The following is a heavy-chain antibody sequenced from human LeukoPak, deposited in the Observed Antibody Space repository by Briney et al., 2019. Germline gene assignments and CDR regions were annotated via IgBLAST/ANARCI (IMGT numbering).Heavy chain of an antibody. CDR1: GFIFSSYS. Sequence: GGSLRLSCAVSGFIFSSYSMNWVRQAPGKGLEWVSSISTSSIYIYYADSVKGRFTISRDNAKNSLYLQMNSLRAEDTAVYYCARGRSSGWSPNDYWGQGTLVTVSS. CDR2: ISTSSIYI. CDR3: ARGRSSGWSPNDY. V-gene: IGHV3-21*01. J-gene: IGHJ4*02. D-gene: IGHD6-19*01.